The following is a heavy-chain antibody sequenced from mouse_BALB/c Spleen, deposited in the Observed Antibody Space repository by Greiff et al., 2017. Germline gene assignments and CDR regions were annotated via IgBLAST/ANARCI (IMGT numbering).Heavy chain of an antibody. J-gene: IGHJ2*01. CDR3: ARDKDYSLDY. Sequence: EVNLVESGGGLVQPGGSLRLSCATSGFTFTDYYMSWVRQPPGKALEWLGFIRNKANGYTTEYSASVKGRFTISRDNSQSILYLQMNTLRAEDSATYYCARDKDYSLDYWGQGTTLTVSS. V-gene: IGHV7-3*02. D-gene: IGHD1-1*01. CDR1: GFTFTDYY. CDR2: IRNKANGYTT.